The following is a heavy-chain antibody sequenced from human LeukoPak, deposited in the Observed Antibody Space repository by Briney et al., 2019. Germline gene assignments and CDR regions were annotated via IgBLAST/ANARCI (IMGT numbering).Heavy chain of an antibody. Sequence: GGSLRLSCSASGFTVTSNYMSWVRQAPGKGLEWVSLMYSGGDTYYADSVKGRFTISRDNSKNTLYLQMNSLRAEDTAVYFCARVLAAKSFQYWGQGTLLTVSS. CDR3: ARVLAAKSFQY. J-gene: IGHJ1*01. V-gene: IGHV3-53*01. CDR1: GFTVTSNY. CDR2: MYSGGDT.